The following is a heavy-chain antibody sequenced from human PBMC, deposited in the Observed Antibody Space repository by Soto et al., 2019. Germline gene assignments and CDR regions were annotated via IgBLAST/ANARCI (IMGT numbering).Heavy chain of an antibody. CDR1: GGSISSSSYY. CDR3: ARHVGYYASSGYPPFFDY. Sequence: QLQLQESGPGLVKPSETLSLTCTVSGGSISSSSYYWGWIRQPPGKGLEWIGSIYYSGSTYYNPSLKSRVTISVDTSKNQFSLKLSSVTAADTAVYYCARHVGYYASSGYPPFFDYWGQGTLVTVSS. CDR2: IYYSGST. D-gene: IGHD3-22*01. J-gene: IGHJ4*02. V-gene: IGHV4-39*01.